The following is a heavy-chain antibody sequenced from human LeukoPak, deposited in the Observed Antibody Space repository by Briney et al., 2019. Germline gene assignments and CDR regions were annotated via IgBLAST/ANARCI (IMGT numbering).Heavy chain of an antibody. D-gene: IGHD3-10*01. CDR1: GFTFGDYA. V-gene: IGHV3-49*03. CDR2: IRSKAYGGTT. Sequence: PGGSLRLSCAASGFTFGDYAMSWFRQAPGKGLEWVGFIRSKAYGGTTEYAASVKGRFTISRDDSKSIAYLQMNSLKTEDTAVSYCTRDGGLWFGELLWDYWGQGTLVTVSS. J-gene: IGHJ4*02. CDR3: TRDGGLWFGELLWDY.